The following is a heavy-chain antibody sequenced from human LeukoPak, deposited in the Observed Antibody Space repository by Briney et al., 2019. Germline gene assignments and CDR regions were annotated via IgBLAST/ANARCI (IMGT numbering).Heavy chain of an antibody. Sequence: PSETLSLTCTVSGGSISSYYWSWIRQPAGKGLEWIGRIYTSGSTNYNASLKSRVTISVDTSKNQLSLKLRSVTAADTAVYYCARHYYDSSGYLMEYAFDIWGQGTMVTVSS. J-gene: IGHJ3*02. CDR2: IYTSGST. CDR1: GGSISSYY. V-gene: IGHV4-4*07. CDR3: ARHYYDSSGYLMEYAFDI. D-gene: IGHD3-22*01.